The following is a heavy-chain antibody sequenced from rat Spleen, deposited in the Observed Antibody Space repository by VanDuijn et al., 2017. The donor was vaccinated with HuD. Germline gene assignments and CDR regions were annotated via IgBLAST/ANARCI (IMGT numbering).Heavy chain of an antibody. J-gene: IGHJ3*01. D-gene: IGHD4-3*01. CDR1: GFTLSNFD. Sequence: EVQLVESGGGLVQPGRSLKLSCAASGFTLSNFDMAWVRQTPTKGLEWVASISPSGGGTYYRDSVKGRFTVSRDNARSTQYLQMDSLRSEDTATYYCARQDTSGYSNWFTYWGQGTLVTVSS. CDR2: ISPSGGGT. V-gene: IGHV5S13*01. CDR3: ARQDTSGYSNWFTY.